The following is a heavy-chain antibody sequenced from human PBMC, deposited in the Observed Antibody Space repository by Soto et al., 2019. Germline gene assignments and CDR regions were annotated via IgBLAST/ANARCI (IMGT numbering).Heavy chain of an antibody. D-gene: IGHD3-16*01. Sequence: KGLEWVGRIKSKTDGGTTDYAAPVKGRFTTSRDDSKNTLYLQMNSLKTEDTAVYYCSTGLGTYYSRFDYSGLRTLGTVSS. CDR3: STGLGTYYSRFDY. V-gene: IGHV3-15*01. J-gene: IGHJ4*02. CDR2: IKSKTDGGTT.